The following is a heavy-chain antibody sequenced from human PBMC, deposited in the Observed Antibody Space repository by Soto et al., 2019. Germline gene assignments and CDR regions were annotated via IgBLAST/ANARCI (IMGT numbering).Heavy chain of an antibody. CDR3: ANLPLYGSGFDC. CDR2: ISWNGAAT. D-gene: IGHD3-10*01. V-gene: IGHV3-9*01. CDR1: GFTFDDYA. Sequence: AQLVESGGGLVQPGRSLRLSCVASGFTFDDYAIHWVRQAPGKGLEWVSDISWNGAATGYADSVKGRFTISRDNAKNSLYLQMSSLRTEDTAIYYCANLPLYGSGFDCWGQGTLVTVSS. J-gene: IGHJ4*02.